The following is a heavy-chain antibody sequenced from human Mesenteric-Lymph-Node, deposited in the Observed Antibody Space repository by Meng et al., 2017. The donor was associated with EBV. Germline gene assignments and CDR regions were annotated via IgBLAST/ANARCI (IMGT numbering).Heavy chain of an antibody. CDR1: GGFINSRFS. Sequence: VPLLESAPGLVKPSGPLYLNCAVSGGFINSRFSWSWARQPPGKGLEWMAEIYHSGTTNYNPSIKSRLTISIDDSRNQFSLKLSSVTAADTAVYFCARIAGAPPGFLDPGSIYPPFSRWFDPWGQGTLVTVSS. J-gene: IGHJ5*02. CDR2: IYHSGTT. D-gene: IGHD3-10*01. V-gene: IGHV4-4*02. CDR3: ARIAGAPPGFLDPGSIYPPFSRWFDP.